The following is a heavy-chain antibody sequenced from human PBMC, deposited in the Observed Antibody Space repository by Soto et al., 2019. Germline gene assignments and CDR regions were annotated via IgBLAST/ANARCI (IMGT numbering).Heavy chain of an antibody. V-gene: IGHV3-33*01. CDR2: IWYDGSNK. Sequence: QVQLVESGGGVVQPGRSLRLSCAASGFTFSSYGMHWVRQAPGKGLEWVAVIWYDGSNKYHADSVKGRFTISRDNSKNTLYLQMNSLRAEDTAVYYCARAQEKGYCGGDCYAAFDIWGQGTMVTVSS. D-gene: IGHD2-21*02. CDR3: ARAQEKGYCGGDCYAAFDI. CDR1: GFTFSSYG. J-gene: IGHJ3*02.